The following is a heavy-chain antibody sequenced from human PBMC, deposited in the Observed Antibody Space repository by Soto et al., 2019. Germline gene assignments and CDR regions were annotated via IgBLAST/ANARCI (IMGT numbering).Heavy chain of an antibody. CDR3: ARDSNWGGFPYYYYGMDV. D-gene: IGHD7-27*01. CDR1: GFTFSSYA. CDR2: ISGSGGST. V-gene: IGHV3-23*01. Sequence: AGGSLRLSCAASGFTFSSYAMSWVRQAPGKGLEWVSAISGSGGSTYYADSVKGRFTISRDNSKNTLYLQMNSLRAEDTAVYYCARDSNWGGFPYYYYGMDVWGQGTTVTVSS. J-gene: IGHJ6*02.